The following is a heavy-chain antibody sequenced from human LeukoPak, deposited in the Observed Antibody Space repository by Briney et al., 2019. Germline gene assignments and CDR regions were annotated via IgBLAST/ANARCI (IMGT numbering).Heavy chain of an antibody. J-gene: IGHJ4*02. CDR1: GGSFSGYY. CDR2: INHSGST. CDR3: ARGYRGLGDY. V-gene: IGHV4-34*01. Sequence: PSETLSLTCAVYGGSFSGYYWSLIRQPPGKGLEWIGEINHSGSTNYNPSLKSRVTISVDTSKNQFSLKLSSVTAADTAVYYCARGYRGLGDYWGQGTLVTVSS. D-gene: IGHD3/OR15-3a*01.